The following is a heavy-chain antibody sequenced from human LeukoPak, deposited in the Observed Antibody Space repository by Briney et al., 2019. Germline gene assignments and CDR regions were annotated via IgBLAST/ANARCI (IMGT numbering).Heavy chain of an antibody. D-gene: IGHD1-26*01. CDR3: ATENYSGSHKSFDY. Sequence: ASVKVACKVSGYTLTELSMHWVRQAPGKGLEWMGGFDPEDGETIYAQKFQGRVTMTEDTSTDTAYMELSSLRSEDTAVYYCATENYSGSHKSFDYWGQGTLVTVSS. V-gene: IGHV1-24*01. J-gene: IGHJ4*02. CDR2: FDPEDGET. CDR1: GYTLTELS.